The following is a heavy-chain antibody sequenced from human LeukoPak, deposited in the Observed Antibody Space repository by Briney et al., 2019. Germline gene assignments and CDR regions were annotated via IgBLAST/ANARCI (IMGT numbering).Heavy chain of an antibody. V-gene: IGHV4-59*01. J-gene: IGHJ5*02. CDR2: IYYSGST. CDR3: ARDRAAAGTYWFDP. Sequence: PSETLSLTCTVSGGSISSYYWSWIRQPPGKGLEWIGYIYYSGSTNYNPSLKSRVTISVDTSKNQFSLKLSSVTAADTAVYYCARDRAAAGTYWFDPWGQGTLVIVSS. CDR1: GGSISSYY. D-gene: IGHD6-13*01.